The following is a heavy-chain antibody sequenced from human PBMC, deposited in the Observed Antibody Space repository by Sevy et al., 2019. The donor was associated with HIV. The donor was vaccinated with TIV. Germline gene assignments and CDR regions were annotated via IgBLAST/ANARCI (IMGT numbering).Heavy chain of an antibody. V-gene: IGHV3-33*01. CDR1: GLTPSTYG. CDR3: ARDPRIYGDYLLAYFDY. Sequence: GGSLRLSCAASGLTPSTYGIHWVRQAPGKGLEWVAVIGYDGNNKFYADSVKGRFTISRDDSKNTVFLQMDSLRAEDTAVYYCARDPRIYGDYLLAYFDYWGQGTQVTVSS. J-gene: IGHJ4*02. CDR2: IGYDGNNK. D-gene: IGHD4-17*01.